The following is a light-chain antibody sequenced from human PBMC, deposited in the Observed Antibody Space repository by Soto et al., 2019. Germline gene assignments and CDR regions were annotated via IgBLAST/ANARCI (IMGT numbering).Light chain of an antibody. V-gene: IGKV3-11*01. CDR3: QQRSNWPPIT. J-gene: IGKJ5*01. CDR1: QSVSGY. Sequence: EIVLTQSPATLALSRGETATLSFRASQSVSGYIGWYQQKPGQAPRLLIYADSNRATGIPARFSGSGSGTDFTLTISSLEPEDAAVYYCQQRSNWPPITFGQGTRLEIK. CDR2: ADS.